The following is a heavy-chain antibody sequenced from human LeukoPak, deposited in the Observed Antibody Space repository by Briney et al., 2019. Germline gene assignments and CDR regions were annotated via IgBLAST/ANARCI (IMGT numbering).Heavy chain of an antibody. D-gene: IGHD6-13*01. J-gene: IGHJ6*03. V-gene: IGHV3-43*01. Sequence: GGSLRLSCAASGFTFDDYTMHWVRQAPGKGLEWVSLISWDGGSTYYADSVKGRFTISRDNSKNSLYLQMNSLRTEDIALYYCAKNGIAAAGWDYYYYMDVWGKGTTVTISS. CDR3: AKNGIAAAGWDYYYYMDV. CDR1: GFTFDDYT. CDR2: ISWDGGST.